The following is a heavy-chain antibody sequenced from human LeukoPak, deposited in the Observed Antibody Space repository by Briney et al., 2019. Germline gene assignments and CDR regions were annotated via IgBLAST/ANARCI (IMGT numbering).Heavy chain of an antibody. J-gene: IGHJ4*02. V-gene: IGHV3-21*01. CDR2: ISSSSSYI. CDR1: GFTFSSYS. D-gene: IGHD6-13*01. Sequence: GGSLRLSFAASGFTFSSYSMNWVRQAPGKGLEWVSSISSSSSYIYYADSVKGRFTISRDNAKNSLYLQMNSLRAEDTAVYYCARGFQLAPFDYWGQGTLVTVSS. CDR3: ARGFQLAPFDY.